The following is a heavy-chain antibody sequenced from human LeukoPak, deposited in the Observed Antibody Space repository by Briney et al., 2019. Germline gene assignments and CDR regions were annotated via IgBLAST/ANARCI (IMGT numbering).Heavy chain of an antibody. Sequence: SEALSLTCAVYGGSFSGYYWSWIRQPPGKGLEWIGEINHSGSTNYNPSLKSRVTISVDTSKNQFSLKLSSVTAADTAVYYCARELYSSGYHDAFDIWGQGTMVTVSS. J-gene: IGHJ3*02. CDR1: GGSFSGYY. CDR3: ARELYSSGYHDAFDI. CDR2: INHSGST. D-gene: IGHD3-22*01. V-gene: IGHV4-34*01.